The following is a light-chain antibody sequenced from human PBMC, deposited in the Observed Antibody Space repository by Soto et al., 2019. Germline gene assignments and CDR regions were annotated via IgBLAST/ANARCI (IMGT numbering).Light chain of an antibody. CDR1: QSVSSY. CDR2: DAT. V-gene: IGKV3-11*01. J-gene: IGKJ4*01. CDR3: QQRSTWLT. Sequence: EIVLTQSPATLSLSPGERATLSCRASQSVSSYLAWYQQQPGQAPRLLIYDATHRATGIPARFSSSGSGTYFILISSRLHDEVFADYCWQQRSTWLTFGGGTKVEIK.